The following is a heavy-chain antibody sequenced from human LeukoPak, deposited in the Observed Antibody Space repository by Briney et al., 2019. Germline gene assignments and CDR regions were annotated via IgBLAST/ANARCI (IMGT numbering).Heavy chain of an antibody. D-gene: IGHD1-14*01. CDR2: ISGIGGRT. CDR1: GFTFSSYA. Sequence: GGSLRLSCAASGFTFSSYAMSWVRQAPGKGLEWVPDISGIGGRTYYADSVKGRFTISRDNGKHTLYLQMNSLRAEDTAVYYCAKPAKTDYADYWGQGTLVTVSS. J-gene: IGHJ4*02. V-gene: IGHV3-23*01. CDR3: AKPAKTDYADY.